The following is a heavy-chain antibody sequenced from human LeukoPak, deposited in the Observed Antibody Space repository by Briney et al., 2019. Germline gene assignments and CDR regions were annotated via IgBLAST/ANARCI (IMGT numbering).Heavy chain of an antibody. J-gene: IGHJ4*02. CDR1: LDSTTSNF. Sequence: RPSETLSLTCTVSLDSTTSNFCSWVRQPPGKGLEWIGEIHRSGSPNYNPSLQSRVTISIDRSRNQIVLELSSVTAADTAVYYCAREILGGFNPGAYWGQGTLVTVSS. CDR3: AREILGGFNPGAY. D-gene: IGHD1-14*01. CDR2: IHRSGSP. V-gene: IGHV4-4*02.